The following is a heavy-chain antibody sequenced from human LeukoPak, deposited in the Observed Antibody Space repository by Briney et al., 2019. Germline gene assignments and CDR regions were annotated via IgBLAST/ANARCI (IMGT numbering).Heavy chain of an antibody. Sequence: SETLSLTCAAYGGSFSGYYWSWIRQPPGKGLEWIGEINHSGSTNYNPSLKSRVTISVDTSKNQFSLKLSSVTAADTAVYYCARFIVAPPNWFDPWGQGTLVTVSS. J-gene: IGHJ5*02. V-gene: IGHV4-34*01. CDR3: ARFIVAPPNWFDP. CDR2: INHSGST. CDR1: GGSFSGYY. D-gene: IGHD2-15*01.